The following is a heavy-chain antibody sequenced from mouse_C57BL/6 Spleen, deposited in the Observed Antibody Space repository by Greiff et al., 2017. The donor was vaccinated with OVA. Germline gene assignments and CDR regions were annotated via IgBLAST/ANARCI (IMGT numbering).Heavy chain of an antibody. CDR1: GYTFTDYE. Sequence: VQLQQSGAELVRPGASVTLSCKASGYTFTDYEMHWVKQTPVHGLEWIGAIDPETGGTAYNQKFKGKAILTADKSSSTAYMELRSLTSEDSAVYYCTRSSFTTVVATEGYFDVWGTGTTVTVSS. J-gene: IGHJ1*03. CDR2: IDPETGGT. D-gene: IGHD1-1*01. V-gene: IGHV1-15*01. CDR3: TRSSFTTVVATEGYFDV.